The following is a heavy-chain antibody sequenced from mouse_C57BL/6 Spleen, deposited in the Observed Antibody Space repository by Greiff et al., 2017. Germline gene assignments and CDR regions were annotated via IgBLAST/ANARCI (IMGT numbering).Heavy chain of an antibody. Sequence: VQLQQSGAELVKPGALVKLSCKASGYTFTEYTIHWVKQRSGQGLEWIGWFYPGSGSIQYTEKLKDKATLTADKSSSTVYMELSILTSEDSAVYFCARHEDYGNLYYYAMDYWGQGTSVTVSS. CDR2: FYPGSGSI. J-gene: IGHJ4*01. CDR3: ARHEDYGNLYYYAMDY. D-gene: IGHD2-1*01. CDR1: GYTFTEYT. V-gene: IGHV1-62-2*01.